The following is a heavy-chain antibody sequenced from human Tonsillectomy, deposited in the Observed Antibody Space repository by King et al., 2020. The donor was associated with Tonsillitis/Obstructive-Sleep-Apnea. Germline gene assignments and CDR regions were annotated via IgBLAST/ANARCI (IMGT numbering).Heavy chain of an antibody. CDR1: GFSLSTGGVG. CDR2: TYWDDDK. V-gene: IGHV2-5*02. Sequence: TLKESGPTLVKPPQTLTLTCTFSGFSLSTGGVGVGWIRQPPGKALEWLALTYWDDDKFYTPSLRSRLSITMDTSKNQVVLTMTNMDPVDTATYYCARGSYDSDAFDIWGQGTMVTVSS. CDR3: ARGSYDSDAFDI. J-gene: IGHJ3*02. D-gene: IGHD3-10*01.